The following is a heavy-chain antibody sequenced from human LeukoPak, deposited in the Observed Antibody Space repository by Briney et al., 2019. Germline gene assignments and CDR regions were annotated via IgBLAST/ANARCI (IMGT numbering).Heavy chain of an antibody. CDR3: AKRPYYDFWSGYYGDYFDY. CDR2: ISYDGSNK. CDR1: GFTSSSYG. V-gene: IGHV3-30*18. J-gene: IGHJ4*02. Sequence: PGGSLRLSCAASGFTSSSYGMHWVRQAPGKGLEWVAVISYDGSNKYYADSVKGRFTISRDNSKNTLYLQMNSLRAEDTAVYYCAKRPYYDFWSGYYGDYFDYWGQGTLVTVSS. D-gene: IGHD3-3*01.